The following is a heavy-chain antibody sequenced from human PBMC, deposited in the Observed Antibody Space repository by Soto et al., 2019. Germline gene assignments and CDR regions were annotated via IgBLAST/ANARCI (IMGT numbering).Heavy chain of an antibody. V-gene: IGHV4-34*01. J-gene: IGHJ4*02. CDR2: INHSGSI. CDR3: AGGLAGRSSSWYDY. CDR1: GGSFSDYY. Sequence: QVQLQQWGAGLLKPSETLSLNCAVYGGSFSDYYWGWIRQPPGKGLEWIGEINHSGSINYNPSLKSRVTISVDTSKNQFALKLSSVTVADTAVYYCAGGLAGRSSSWYDYWGQGTLVTVSS. D-gene: IGHD6-13*01.